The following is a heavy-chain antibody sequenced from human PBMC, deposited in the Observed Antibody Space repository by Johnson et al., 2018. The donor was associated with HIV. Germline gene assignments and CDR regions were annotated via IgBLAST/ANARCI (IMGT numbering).Heavy chain of an antibody. V-gene: IGHV3-53*01. J-gene: IGHJ3*02. Sequence: VQLVESGGGLIQPGGSLRLSCAASGFTVSSNYMSWVRQAPGKGLEWVSVIYSGGSTYYADSVKGRFTISRDNSKNTLYLQMNSLRAEDTALYYCAKDISGLGYGFDKWGQGTMVTVSS. CDR2: IYSGGST. CDR1: GFTVSSNY. D-gene: IGHD3-16*01. CDR3: AKDISGLGYGFDK.